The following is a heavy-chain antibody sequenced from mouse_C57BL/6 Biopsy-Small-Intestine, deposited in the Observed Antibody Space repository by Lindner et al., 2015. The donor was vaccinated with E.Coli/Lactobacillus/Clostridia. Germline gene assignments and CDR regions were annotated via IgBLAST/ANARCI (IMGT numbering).Heavy chain of an antibody. CDR3: ARSEGSSGFFDY. CDR2: IYPGSGNI. Sequence: VQLQESGPELVKPGASLKISCKASGYTFTDNYIKWVKQRPGQGLEWIGWIYPGSGNIKYNEKFKGKATLTVDKSSSTAYMELRSLTSEDSAVYYCARSEGSSGFFDYWGQGTTLTVSS. V-gene: IGHV1-84*01. J-gene: IGHJ2*01. D-gene: IGHD3-2*02. CDR1: GYTFTDNY.